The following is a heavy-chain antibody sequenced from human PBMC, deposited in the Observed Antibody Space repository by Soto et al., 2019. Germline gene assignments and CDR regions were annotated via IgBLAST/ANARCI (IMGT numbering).Heavy chain of an antibody. CDR1: GYTFTGYY. D-gene: IGHD6-13*01. V-gene: IGHV1-2*04. CDR3: ARDGSSSWINYYYYYGMDV. J-gene: IGHJ6*02. CDR2: INPNSGGT. Sequence: ASVKVSCKASGYTFTGYYMHWVRQAPGRGLEWMGWINPNSGGTNYAQKFQGWVTMTRDTSISTAYMELSRLRSDDTAVYYCARDGSSSWINYYYYYGMDVWGQGTTVTVSS.